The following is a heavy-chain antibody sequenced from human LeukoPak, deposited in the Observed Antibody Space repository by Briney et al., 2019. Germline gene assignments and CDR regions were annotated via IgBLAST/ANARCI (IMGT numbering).Heavy chain of an antibody. J-gene: IGHJ6*03. CDR2: IKQDGSEK. Sequence: GGSLRLSCAASGFTFSSYWMSWVRQAPGKGLEWVANIKQDGSEKYYVDSVKGRFTISRDNAKNSPYLQMNSLRAEDTAVYYCARAYDSLSPHMDVWGKGTTVTVSS. V-gene: IGHV3-7*01. CDR1: GFTFSSYW. CDR3: ARAYDSLSPHMDV. D-gene: IGHD5-12*01.